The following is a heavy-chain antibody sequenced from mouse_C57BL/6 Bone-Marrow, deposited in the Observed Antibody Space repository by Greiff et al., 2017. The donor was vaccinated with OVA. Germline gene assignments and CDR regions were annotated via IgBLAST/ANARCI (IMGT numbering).Heavy chain of an antibody. V-gene: IGHV5-4*01. J-gene: IGHJ4*01. CDR3: ARDGPRGLYAMDY. CDR2: ISDGGSYT. Sequence: EVQLVESGGGLVKPGGSLKLSCAASGFTFSSYAMSWVRQTPEKRLEWVATISDGGSYTYYPDNVKGRFTISRDNAKNNLYLQMSHLKSEDTAMYYCARDGPRGLYAMDYWGQGTSVTVSS. CDR1: GFTFSSYA. D-gene: IGHD3-3*01.